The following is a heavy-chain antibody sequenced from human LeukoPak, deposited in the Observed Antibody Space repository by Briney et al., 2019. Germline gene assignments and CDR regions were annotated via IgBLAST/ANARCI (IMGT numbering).Heavy chain of an antibody. CDR1: GYTFTSYV. CDR3: ARDSSQDFWSGYYGNWFDP. D-gene: IGHD3-3*01. J-gene: IGHJ5*02. V-gene: IGHV1-8*01. CDR2: MNTNRGNT. Sequence: ASVKVSCKASGYTFTSYVINWVRQAAGQGVEWMGWMNTNRGNTGYAQKFQGRVTMTRNTSISTAYMELSSLRSEDTAVYYCARDSSQDFWSGYYGNWFDPWGQGTLVTVSS.